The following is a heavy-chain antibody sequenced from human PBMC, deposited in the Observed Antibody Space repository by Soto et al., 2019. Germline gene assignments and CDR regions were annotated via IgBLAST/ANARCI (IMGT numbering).Heavy chain of an antibody. CDR1: GFTFSSYA. CDR2: ISGSGGST. Sequence: GGSLRLSCAASGFTFSSYAMSWVRQAPGKGLEWVSAISGSGGSTYYADSVKGRFTISRDNSKNTLYLQMNSLRAEDTAVYDCAKDPYDFWSGYDDAFDIWGQGTMVTVSS. D-gene: IGHD3-3*01. J-gene: IGHJ3*02. CDR3: AKDPYDFWSGYDDAFDI. V-gene: IGHV3-23*01.